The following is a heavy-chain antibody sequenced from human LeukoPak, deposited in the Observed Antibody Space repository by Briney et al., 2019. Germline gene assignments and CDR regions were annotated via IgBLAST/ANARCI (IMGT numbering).Heavy chain of an antibody. D-gene: IGHD3-22*01. J-gene: IGHJ4*02. CDR3: ANGDDSSGYYYSWTY. V-gene: IGHV3-9*01. Sequence: GRSLRLSCAASGFTFHDYAMHWVRHAPGKGLEWVSGIRWNSGGIAYADSVKGRFTISRDNAKNSLYLQMNSLRAEDTALYYCANGDDSSGYYYSWTYWGQGTLVTVPS. CDR1: GFTFHDYA. CDR2: IRWNSGGI.